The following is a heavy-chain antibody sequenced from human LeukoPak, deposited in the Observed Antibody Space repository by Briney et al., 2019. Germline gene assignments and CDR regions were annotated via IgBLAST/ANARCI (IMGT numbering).Heavy chain of an antibody. CDR2: IGYDGSNK. CDR3: ARDSGDEIAAAATPSFDY. J-gene: IGHJ4*02. D-gene: IGHD6-13*01. CDR1: GFTFSGYG. V-gene: IGHV3-30*02. Sequence: GGSLRLSCAASGFTFSGYGRPWVRQAPGRGRGGVAFIGYDGSNKYYADSVKGRFTISRDNAKNSLYLQMNSLRAEDTAVYYCARDSGDEIAAAATPSFDYWGQGTLVTVSS.